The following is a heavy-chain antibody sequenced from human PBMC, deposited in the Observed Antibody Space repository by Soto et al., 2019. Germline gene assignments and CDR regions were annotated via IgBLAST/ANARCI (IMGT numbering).Heavy chain of an antibody. Sequence: QVQLVQSGAEVKKPGSSVKVSSKASGGTFSSYAISWVRQAPGQGLEWMGGIIPIFGTANYAQKFQGRVTITADESTSTAYMELSSLRSEDTAVYYCARVSVGYYNPNDDYWGQGTLVTVSS. J-gene: IGHJ4*02. CDR2: IIPIFGTA. V-gene: IGHV1-69*01. CDR3: ARVSVGYYNPNDDY. D-gene: IGHD3-22*01. CDR1: GGTFSSYA.